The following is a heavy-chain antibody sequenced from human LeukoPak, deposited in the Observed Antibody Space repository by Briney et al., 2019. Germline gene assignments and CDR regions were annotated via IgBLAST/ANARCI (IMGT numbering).Heavy chain of an antibody. CDR3: ARGPRFDP. CDR1: GYTFTIYE. V-gene: IGHV1-8*01. CDR2: ISPDTGNT. Sequence: ASVKVSCKASGYTFTIYEFNWVRQAPGQGLEWLGYISPDTGNTGYAQKFQGRVTMTRDTSISTTYMELSSLTSEDTAVYYCARGPRFDPWDQGTLVTVSS. J-gene: IGHJ5*02.